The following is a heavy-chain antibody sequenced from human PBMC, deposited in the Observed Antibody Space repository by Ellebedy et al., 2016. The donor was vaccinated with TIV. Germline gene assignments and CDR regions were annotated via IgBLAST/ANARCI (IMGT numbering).Heavy chain of an antibody. Sequence: GESLKISCAASGFTVSSNYISWVRQAPGKGLEWVSVIYSAGSTYYTDSVKGRFTISRDNSKNMVYLQMNSLRGEDTAVYYCARGFCSGGSCYYYNGMDVWGHGTTVTVSS. D-gene: IGHD2-15*01. CDR3: ARGFCSGGSCYYYNGMDV. J-gene: IGHJ6*02. V-gene: IGHV3-66*01. CDR1: GFTVSSNY. CDR2: IYSAGST.